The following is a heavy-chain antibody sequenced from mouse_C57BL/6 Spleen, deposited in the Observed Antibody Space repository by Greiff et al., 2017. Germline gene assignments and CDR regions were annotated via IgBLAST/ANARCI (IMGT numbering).Heavy chain of an antibody. CDR2: IYPRSGNT. D-gene: IGHD1-1*01. J-gene: IGHJ2*01. V-gene: IGHV1-81*01. CDR1: GYTFTSYG. Sequence: LVESGAELARPGASVKLSCKASGYTFTSYGISWVQQRTGQGLEWIGEIYPRSGNTYYNEKFKGKATLTADKSSSTAYMELRSLTSEDSAVYFCARDSYYYGSSLYYFDYWGQGTTLTVSS. CDR3: ARDSYYYGSSLYYFDY.